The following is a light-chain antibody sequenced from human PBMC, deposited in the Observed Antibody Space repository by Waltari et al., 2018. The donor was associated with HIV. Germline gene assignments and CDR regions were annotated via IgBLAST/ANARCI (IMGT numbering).Light chain of an antibody. CDR3: QKYKSAPQRFT. CDR2: AAS. J-gene: IGKJ3*01. Sequence: DIQMTQSPSSRSASVGDRVTTTCRASQGISNYLALYQQKPGKVPKLLIHAASTLQSLVPSRFSSSGTGTDFTLTISSRQPEDVATYYCQKYKSAPQRFTFGPGTKLDIK. CDR1: QGISNY. V-gene: IGKV1-27*01.